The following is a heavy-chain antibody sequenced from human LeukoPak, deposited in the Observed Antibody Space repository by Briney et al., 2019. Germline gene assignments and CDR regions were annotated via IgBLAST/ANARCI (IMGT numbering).Heavy chain of an antibody. D-gene: IGHD5-24*01. CDR2: IYYTGRT. CDR3: ARGDGYNFFDY. V-gene: IGHV4-31*03. Sequence: PSETLTLLCSVSGDFLSRRAYHWSWFPQHPGKGLDWIDYIYYTGRTYNSPSLKSRVTISLDTSNNQFSLNLSSLTAADTAVYYCARGDGYNFFDYWGQGTLVTVSS. J-gene: IGHJ4*02. CDR1: GDFLSRRAYH.